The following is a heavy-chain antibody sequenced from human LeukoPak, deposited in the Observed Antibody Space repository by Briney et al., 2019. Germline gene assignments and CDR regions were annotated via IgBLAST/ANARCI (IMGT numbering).Heavy chain of an antibody. CDR1: GGSISGYY. CDR2: INHSGST. Sequence: SETLSLTCTASGGSISGYYWSWIRQPPGKGLEWIGEINHSGSTNYNPSLKSRVTISADTSKNQFSLKLSSVTAADTAVYYCARRKGRWLPMNWFDPWGQGTLVTVSS. V-gene: IGHV4-34*01. J-gene: IGHJ5*02. D-gene: IGHD5-12*01. CDR3: ARRKGRWLPMNWFDP.